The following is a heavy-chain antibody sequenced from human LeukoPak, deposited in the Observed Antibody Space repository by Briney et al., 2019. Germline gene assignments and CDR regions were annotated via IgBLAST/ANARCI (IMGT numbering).Heavy chain of an antibody. D-gene: IGHD3-10*01. Sequence: GGSLRLSCAASGFTFDDYAMHWVRQVPGKGLEWVAFIRYDGSNKYYADSVKGRFTISRDNSKNTLYLQMNSLRAEDTAVYYCARAGSGSYYNPFDYWGQGTLVTVSS. CDR2: IRYDGSNK. J-gene: IGHJ4*02. CDR1: GFTFDDYA. CDR3: ARAGSGSYYNPFDY. V-gene: IGHV3-30*02.